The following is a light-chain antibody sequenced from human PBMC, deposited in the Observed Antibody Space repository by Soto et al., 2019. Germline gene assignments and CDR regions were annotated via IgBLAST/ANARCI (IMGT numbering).Light chain of an antibody. CDR1: SSNIGSNY. CDR3: ATWDASLNGRVV. Sequence: QSVLTQPPSASGTPGQRVTISCSGSSSNIGSNYVYWYQQLPGTAPKLLIYTNNQRPSGVPDRFSGSKSGTSASLAISGLQSEDEADYYCATWDASLNGRVVFGGGTKVTVL. J-gene: IGLJ2*01. V-gene: IGLV1-44*01. CDR2: TNN.